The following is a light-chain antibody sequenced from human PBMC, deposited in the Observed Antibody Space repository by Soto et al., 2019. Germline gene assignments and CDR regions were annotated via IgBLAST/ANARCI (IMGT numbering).Light chain of an antibody. CDR2: EDD. J-gene: IGLJ3*02. V-gene: IGLV2-23*01. CDR3: CSYAGNSVV. Sequence: QSALTQPASVSGSPGQSITISCTGTSSDVGSHNLVSWYQQHPGKAPKLLIYEDDRRPSGVSNRFSGSKSGNTASLTISGLRPEDEADYYCCSYAGNSVVFGGRTKLTVL. CDR1: SSDVGSHNL.